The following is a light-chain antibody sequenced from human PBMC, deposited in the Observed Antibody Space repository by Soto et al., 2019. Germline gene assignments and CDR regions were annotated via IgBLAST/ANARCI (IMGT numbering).Light chain of an antibody. Sequence: IVMTQSPATLSVSPGERATLFCRASQSVNNNFLAWYQQKPGQAHRLLIHGASTRATGIPARFSGSGSGTEFTLTISSLQSEGFAVYYCQQYSAWPLTFGGGTKVEIK. V-gene: IGKV3-15*01. J-gene: IGKJ4*01. CDR3: QQYSAWPLT. CDR1: QSVNNN. CDR2: GAS.